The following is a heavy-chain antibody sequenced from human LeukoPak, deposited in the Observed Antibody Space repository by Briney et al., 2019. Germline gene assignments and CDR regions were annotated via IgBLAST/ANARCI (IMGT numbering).Heavy chain of an antibody. Sequence: GGSLRLSCAASGFTFSSYSVNWVRQAPGKRLEWVSSISSSSSYIYYADSVKGRFTISRDNAKNSLYLQMNSLRAEDTAVYYCARERTTVPPRGVDYWGQGTLVTVSS. J-gene: IGHJ4*02. V-gene: IGHV3-21*01. CDR1: GFTFSSYS. CDR2: ISSSSSYI. CDR3: ARERTTVPPRGVDY. D-gene: IGHD4-17*01.